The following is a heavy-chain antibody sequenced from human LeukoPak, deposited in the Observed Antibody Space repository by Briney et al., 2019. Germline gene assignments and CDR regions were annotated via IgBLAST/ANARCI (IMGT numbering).Heavy chain of an antibody. D-gene: IGHD3-10*01. CDR3: AKSSEELLLGD. J-gene: IGHJ4*02. Sequence: GGSLRLSCAASGFIFSNYGMHWVRQAPGKGLEWVAFIRFDESRKYYADSVKGRFTISRDNSKNTLYLQMNSLRAEDTAVYYCAKSSEELLLGDWGQGTLVTVSS. CDR2: IRFDESRK. V-gene: IGHV3-30*02. CDR1: GFIFSNYG.